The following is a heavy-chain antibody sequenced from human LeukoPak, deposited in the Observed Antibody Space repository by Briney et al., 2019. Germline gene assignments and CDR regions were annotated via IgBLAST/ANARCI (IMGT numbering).Heavy chain of an antibody. Sequence: ASVKVSCKASGYTFSSYYIHWVRQAPGRGLQWMGVINPSGSNSRYAEEFQGRVTMTRDTSTNTVNMELSSLRSNDTAVYYCSSPKSPYEGTGPHNWGQGTQVTVSS. V-gene: IGHV1-46*01. CDR1: GYTFSSYY. J-gene: IGHJ4*02. CDR3: SSPKSPYEGTGPHN. CDR2: INPSGSNS. D-gene: IGHD2-8*02.